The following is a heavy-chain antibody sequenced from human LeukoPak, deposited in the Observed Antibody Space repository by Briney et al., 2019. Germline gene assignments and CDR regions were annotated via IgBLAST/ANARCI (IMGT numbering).Heavy chain of an antibody. CDR1: GYSFTAYS. V-gene: IGHV1-2*02. CDR2: IRPHSGGT. CDR3: ARLGTGYSLSY. D-gene: IGHD5-18*01. J-gene: IGHJ4*02. Sequence: ASVTVSCKASGYSFTAYSIVWVRQAPGQGLEWMGWIRPHSGGTEYVKRFQGRVTMTRDTAISTAYMEVNSLGNDDAAVYYCARLGTGYSLSYWGQGTQVIVSS.